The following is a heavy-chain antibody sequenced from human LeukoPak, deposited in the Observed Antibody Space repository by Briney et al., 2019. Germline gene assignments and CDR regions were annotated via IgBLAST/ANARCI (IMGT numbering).Heavy chain of an antibody. CDR3: ARGYCSSTTCLYFDN. D-gene: IGHD2-2*01. J-gene: IGHJ4*02. CDR1: GYTFIRYG. V-gene: IGHV1-18*01. CDR2: ISGYNGNT. Sequence: ASVKVSCKASGYTFIRYGINWVRQAPGQGLEWMGWISGYNGNTNYAQKLQGRVTLTTDTPTNTAYMDLRSLKSDDTAVYYCARGYCSSTTCLYFDNWGQGTPVTVSP.